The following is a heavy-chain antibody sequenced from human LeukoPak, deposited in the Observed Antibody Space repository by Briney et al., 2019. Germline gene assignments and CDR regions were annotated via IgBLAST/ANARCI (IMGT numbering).Heavy chain of an antibody. Sequence: GGSLRLSWAASGFTFHNYIMNWVRRAPGKGLEWVSGISGGGDGTYYADSIKGRFTISRDNSKNTLFLQMNSLRAEDTAVYYCAKDGYGPSDYWGQGTLVTVSS. J-gene: IGHJ4*02. CDR3: AKDGYGPSDY. CDR2: ISGGGDGT. D-gene: IGHD2-2*03. CDR1: GFTFHNYI. V-gene: IGHV3-23*01.